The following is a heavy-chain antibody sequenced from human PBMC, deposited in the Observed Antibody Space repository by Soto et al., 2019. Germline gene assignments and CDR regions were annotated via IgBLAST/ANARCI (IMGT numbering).Heavy chain of an antibody. CDR2: ISAYNGNT. V-gene: IGHV1-18*01. D-gene: IGHD6-13*01. CDR1: GYSVTSYG. Sequence: APVKVSCKASGYSVTSYGISWVRQAPGQGLEWMGWISAYNGNTNYAQKLQGRVTMTTDTSTSTAYMPLMSLRSDDPAVYSRPREYSSSSNCFDPWGQGTLVTVSS. J-gene: IGHJ5*02. CDR3: PREYSSSSNCFDP.